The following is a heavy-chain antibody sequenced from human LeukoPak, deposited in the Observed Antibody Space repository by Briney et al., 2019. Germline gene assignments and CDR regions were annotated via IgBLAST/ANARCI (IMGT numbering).Heavy chain of an antibody. J-gene: IGHJ4*02. D-gene: IGHD1-7*01. V-gene: IGHV4-59*01. CDR1: GGSINSYY. CDR3: ARVKGAVRNYYFDY. CDR2: IHYTGST. Sequence: SETLSLTCSVSGGSINSYYWSWIRQPPGKGLECIGYIHYTGSTNYNPSLKSRVTISVDTSKNQFSLKLSSVTAADTAVYYCARVKGAVRNYYFDYWGQGTLVTVSS.